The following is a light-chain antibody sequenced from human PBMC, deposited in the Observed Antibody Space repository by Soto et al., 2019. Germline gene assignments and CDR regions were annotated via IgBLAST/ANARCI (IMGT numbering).Light chain of an antibody. Sequence: QSVLTQPPSVSGAPGQRVTISCTGSSSNIGAGYDVSWYQQLPGTAPKLLIYGNTNRPSGVPDRFSGSKSGTSASLAITGXXXEDEADFYCQSYDRSLSGVVFGGGTQLTVL. CDR2: GNT. CDR3: QSYDRSLSGVV. J-gene: IGLJ2*01. CDR1: SSNIGAGYD. V-gene: IGLV1-40*01.